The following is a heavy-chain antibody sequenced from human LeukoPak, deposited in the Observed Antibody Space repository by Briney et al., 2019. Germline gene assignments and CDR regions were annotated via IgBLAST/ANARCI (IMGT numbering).Heavy chain of an antibody. CDR1: GFTVSSNY. CDR2: ICSGGST. D-gene: IGHD1-26*01. J-gene: IGHJ4*02. V-gene: IGHV3-66*02. CDR3: ARVVRGSYFDY. Sequence: GGSLRLSCAASGFTVSSNYMSWVRQAPGKGLEWVSVICSGGSTYYADSVKGRFTISRDNSKNTLYLQMNSLSAEATAVYYCARVVRGSYFDYWGQGTLVTVSS.